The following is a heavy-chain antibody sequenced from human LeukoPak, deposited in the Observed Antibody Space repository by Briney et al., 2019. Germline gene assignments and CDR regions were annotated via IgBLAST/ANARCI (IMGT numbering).Heavy chain of an antibody. D-gene: IGHD5/OR15-5a*01. Sequence: ASVKVSCKASGGTFSSYAISWVRQAPGQGLEWMGWINPHSGGTNYAQNFQGRVTMTRDTSISTAYMELSRLRSDDTAVYYCARFDQVSETAGGYWGQGTLVTVSS. CDR1: GGTFSSYA. CDR2: INPHSGGT. J-gene: IGHJ4*02. V-gene: IGHV1-2*02. CDR3: ARFDQVSETAGGY.